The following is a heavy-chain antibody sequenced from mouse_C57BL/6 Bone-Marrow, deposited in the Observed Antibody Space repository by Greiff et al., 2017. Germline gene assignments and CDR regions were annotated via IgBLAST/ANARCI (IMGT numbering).Heavy chain of an antibody. CDR1: GFTFSSYA. D-gene: IGHD2-4*01. CDR3: ARVYDYDGGWFAY. J-gene: IGHJ3*01. V-gene: IGHV5-4*01. Sequence: EVQRVESGGGLVKPGGSLKLSCAASGFTFSSYAMSWVRQTPEKRLEWVATISDGGSYTYYPDNVKGRFTISRDNAKNNLYLQMSHLKSEDTAMYYWARVYDYDGGWFAYWGQGTLVTVSA. CDR2: ISDGGSYT.